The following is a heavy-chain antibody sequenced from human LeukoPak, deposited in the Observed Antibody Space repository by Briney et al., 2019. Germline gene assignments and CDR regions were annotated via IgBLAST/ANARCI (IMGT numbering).Heavy chain of an antibody. J-gene: IGHJ5*02. Sequence: ASETLSLTCAVYGGSFSGYYWSWIRQPPGKGLEWIGEINHSGSTNYNPSLKSRVTISVDTSKNQFSLKLSSVTAADTAVYYRARGYRRYCSSTSCYTLNWFDPWGQGTLVTVSS. CDR3: ARGYRRYCSSTSCYTLNWFDP. D-gene: IGHD2-2*02. CDR1: GGSFSGYY. CDR2: INHSGST. V-gene: IGHV4-34*01.